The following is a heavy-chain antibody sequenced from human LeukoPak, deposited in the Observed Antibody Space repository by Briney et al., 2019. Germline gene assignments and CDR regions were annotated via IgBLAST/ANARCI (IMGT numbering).Heavy chain of an antibody. J-gene: IGHJ6*02. D-gene: IGHD6-19*01. V-gene: IGHV3-7*01. Sequence: PGGSLRLSCAASGFTLSSYWMSWVRQAPGKGLEWVANIKQDGSEKYYVDSVKGRFTISRDNAKNSLYLQMNSLRAEDTAVYYCARDSSGWAHYYYYGMDVWGQGTTVTVSS. CDR2: IKQDGSEK. CDR1: GFTLSSYW. CDR3: ARDSSGWAHYYYYGMDV.